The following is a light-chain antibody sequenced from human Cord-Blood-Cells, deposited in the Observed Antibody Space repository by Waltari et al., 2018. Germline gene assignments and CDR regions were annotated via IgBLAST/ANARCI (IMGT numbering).Light chain of an antibody. J-gene: IGLJ2*01. V-gene: IGLV2-14*01. CDR3: SSDTSSSTLV. CDR2: DVS. Sequence: QSALTQPASVSGSPGQSITISCTGTSSDVGGYNYVSWYQQHPGKAPKLMMYDVSKRPSGVSNRFSGSKSGNTASLTISGLQAEDEADYYCSSDTSSSTLVFGGGTKLTVL. CDR1: SSDVGGYNY.